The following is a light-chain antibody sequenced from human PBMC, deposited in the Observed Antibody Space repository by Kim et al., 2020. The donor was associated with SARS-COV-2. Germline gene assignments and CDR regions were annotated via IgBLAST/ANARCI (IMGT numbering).Light chain of an antibody. Sequence: DIQMTQSPSSLSASVGDRVTITCRASQYISNHLTWFQQKPGEAPKSLIYAASSLQSGVPSKFSGGGSGTDFTLTISSLQPEDFATYYCQQYHNYPLTFGGGTKVDIK. V-gene: IGKV1-16*02. CDR2: AAS. CDR1: QYISNH. J-gene: IGKJ4*01. CDR3: QQYHNYPLT.